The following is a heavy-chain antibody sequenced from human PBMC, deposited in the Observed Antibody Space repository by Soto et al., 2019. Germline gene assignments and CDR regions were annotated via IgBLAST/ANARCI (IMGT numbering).Heavy chain of an antibody. CDR3: ARVAVSYCGGDCAHFDL. V-gene: IGHV4-59*01. CDR2: IFYSGIS. Sequence: QVQLQESGPGLVKPSETLSLTCTVSGASITSYYWSWIRQPPGRGLEWIGYIFYSGISNYNPSLKNRVTMSIDTSKNQFSLRLSSVTAADTAIYFCARVAVSYCGGDCAHFDLWGRGSLVSVSS. CDR1: GASITSYY. J-gene: IGHJ2*01. D-gene: IGHD2-21*02.